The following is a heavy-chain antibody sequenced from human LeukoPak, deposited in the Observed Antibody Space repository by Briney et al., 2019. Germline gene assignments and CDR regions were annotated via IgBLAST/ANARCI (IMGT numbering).Heavy chain of an antibody. Sequence: PGGSLRLSCAASGFTFDDYAMHWVRQAPGKGLEWVSGIRWNSGSIGYADSVKGRFTISRDNAKNSLYLQMNSLRAEDTAVYYCARDPYSGGYGDYYYYYMDLWGQGTTVTISS. CDR1: GFTFDDYA. J-gene: IGHJ6*03. CDR2: IRWNSGSI. V-gene: IGHV3-9*01. CDR3: ARDPYSGGYGDYYYYYMDL. D-gene: IGHD1-26*01.